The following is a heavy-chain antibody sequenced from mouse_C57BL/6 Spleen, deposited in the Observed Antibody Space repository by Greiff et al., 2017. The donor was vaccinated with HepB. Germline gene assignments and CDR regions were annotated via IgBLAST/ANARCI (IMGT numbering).Heavy chain of an antibody. D-gene: IGHD1-1*01. J-gene: IGHJ2*01. V-gene: IGHV3-6*01. CDR2: ISYDGSN. CDR1: GYSITSGYY. Sequence: DVKLQESGPGLVKPSQSLSLTCSVTGYSITSGYYWNWIRQFPGNKLEWMGYISYDGSNNYNPSLKNRISITRDTSKNQFFLKLNSVTTEDTATYYCARENGSSYGHFDYWGQGTTLTVSS. CDR3: ARENGSSYGHFDY.